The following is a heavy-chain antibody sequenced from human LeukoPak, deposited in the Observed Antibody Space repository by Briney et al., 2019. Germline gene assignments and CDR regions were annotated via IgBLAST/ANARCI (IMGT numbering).Heavy chain of an antibody. J-gene: IGHJ6*02. D-gene: IGHD3-10*01. CDR3: ARDLGDGMDV. V-gene: IGHV3-7*01. CDR2: IKPDGSEK. CDR1: GFTFSSYW. Sequence: GGSLRLSCAASGFTFSSYWMSWVRQAPGKGLEWVANIKPDGSEKYYVDSVKGRFTMSRDNAKNTLYLQMNSLRAEDTAVYYCARDLGDGMDVWGQGTTVTVSS.